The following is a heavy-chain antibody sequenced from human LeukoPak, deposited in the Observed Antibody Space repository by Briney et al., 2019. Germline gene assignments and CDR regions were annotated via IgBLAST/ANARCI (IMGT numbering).Heavy chain of an antibody. Sequence: PGGSLRLSCAASGFTFSSYGMHWVRQAPGKGLEWVAVISYDGSNKYYADTVKGRFTISRDNSKNTLYLQMNSLRAEDTAVYYCTTDLYGATPFDYWGQGTLVTVSS. J-gene: IGHJ4*02. D-gene: IGHD2/OR15-2a*01. CDR3: TTDLYGATPFDY. CDR2: ISYDGSNK. V-gene: IGHV3-30*03. CDR1: GFTFSSYG.